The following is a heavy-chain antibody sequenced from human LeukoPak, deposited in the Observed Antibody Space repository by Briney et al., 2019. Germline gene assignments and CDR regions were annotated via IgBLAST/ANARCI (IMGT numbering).Heavy chain of an antibody. CDR2: IYYSGST. D-gene: IGHD6-19*01. Sequence: PSETLSLTCTVSGGSISSYYRSWIRLPPGKGLEHIGYIYYSGSTNYNPSLKSRVTISVDTSKNQISLRLSSVTAADTAVYYCARFRSAVASTYNYYYMDVWGKGTTVTVSS. CDR1: GGSISSYY. J-gene: IGHJ6*03. CDR3: ARFRSAVASTYNYYYMDV. V-gene: IGHV4-59*01.